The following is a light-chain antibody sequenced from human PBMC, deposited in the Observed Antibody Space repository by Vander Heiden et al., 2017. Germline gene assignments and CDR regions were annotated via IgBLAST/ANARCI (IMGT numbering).Light chain of an antibody. J-gene: IGLJ2*01. CDR2: EDS. V-gene: IGLV3-25*03. CDR3: QSADSSGSYVV. CDR1: ALQKQY. Sequence: DLTPLSSVSLTPGQTDRITRPVAALQKQYAYWCQQKTGQAPVLVMYEDSERPSGIPERFSGSSSGTTVTLTISGVQADDEADYYCQSADSSGSYVVFGGGTKLTVL.